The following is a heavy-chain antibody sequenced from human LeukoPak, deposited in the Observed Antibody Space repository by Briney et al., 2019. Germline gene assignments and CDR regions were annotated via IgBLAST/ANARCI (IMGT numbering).Heavy chain of an antibody. CDR1: GFIFSTYG. J-gene: IGHJ4*02. V-gene: IGHV3-30*02. CDR2: LRSDGSDK. Sequence: GGSLRLSCAASGFIFSTYGMHWVRQAPGKGLEWVAFLRSDGSDKYYADSVKGRFTISRDNSKNTLYLQMNSLRAEDTAVYYCAKHDSSSYYWGQGTLITVSS. CDR3: AKHDSSSYY. D-gene: IGHD3-22*01.